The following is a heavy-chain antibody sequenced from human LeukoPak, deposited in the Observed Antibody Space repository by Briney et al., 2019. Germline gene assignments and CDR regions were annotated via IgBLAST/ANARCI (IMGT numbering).Heavy chain of an antibody. Sequence: GGSLRLSCAASGFTFSSYGMSWVRQAPGKGLEWVSAISGSGGSTYYADSVKGRFTISRDNSKNTLYLQMNSLRAEDTAVCYCAKWKWLPYYFDYWGQGTLVTVSS. D-gene: IGHD5-12*01. J-gene: IGHJ4*02. CDR3: AKWKWLPYYFDY. CDR2: ISGSGGST. CDR1: GFTFSSYG. V-gene: IGHV3-23*01.